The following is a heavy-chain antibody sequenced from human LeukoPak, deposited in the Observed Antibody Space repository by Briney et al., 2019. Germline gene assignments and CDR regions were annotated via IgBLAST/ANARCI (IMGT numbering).Heavy chain of an antibody. CDR3: ARGRRDGYNLVDAFDI. Sequence: GGSLRLSCAASGFIVSNNYMSWVRQAPGKGLEWVSVIYPDGRTYYADSVKGRFTISRDNPKNTLYLQMNSLRAEDTAVYYCARGRRDGYNLVDAFDIWGQGTMVTVSS. CDR2: IYPDGRT. D-gene: IGHD5-24*01. CDR1: GFIVSNNY. V-gene: IGHV3-53*01. J-gene: IGHJ3*02.